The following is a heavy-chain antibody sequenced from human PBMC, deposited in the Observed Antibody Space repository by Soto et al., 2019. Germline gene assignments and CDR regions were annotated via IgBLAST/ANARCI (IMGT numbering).Heavy chain of an antibody. Sequence: DSVQVSSETSGYRFAGNGITWVRQAPGQGLTWMGWISPYSGNTHYAQSLQGRVSMSTDRSTDTAYMELRGLRSDDTAVYYCARLSWLLDLADDWAQGSLVTVSS. CDR3: ARLSWLLDLADD. D-gene: IGHD5-12*01. CDR2: ISPYSGNT. V-gene: IGHV1-18*04. CDR1: GYRFAGNG. J-gene: IGHJ4*02.